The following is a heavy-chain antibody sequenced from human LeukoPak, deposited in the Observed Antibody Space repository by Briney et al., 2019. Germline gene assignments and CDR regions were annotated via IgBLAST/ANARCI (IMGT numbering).Heavy chain of an antibody. V-gene: IGHV4-59*08. CDR1: GGSISSYY. Sequence: PSETLSLTCTVSGGSISSYYRSWIRQPPGKGLEWIGYIFYSGSTNYNPSLRSRVTISLDTSKNQFSLKLSSVTAADTAAYYCARFASGTTWFDSWGQGTLVAVSS. CDR2: IFYSGST. D-gene: IGHD6-13*01. J-gene: IGHJ5*01. CDR3: ARFASGTTWFDS.